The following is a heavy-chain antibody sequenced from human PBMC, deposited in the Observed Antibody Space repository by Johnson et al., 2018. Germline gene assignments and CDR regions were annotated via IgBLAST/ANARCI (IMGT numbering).Heavy chain of an antibody. CDR2: IYYRRSS. V-gene: IGHV4-59*01. CDR3: ARVFSYDSKPSDAFDI. D-gene: IGHD2-8*01. CDR1: GDSISGNY. Sequence: QVQLRESGPGQVKHSETLALTCTVSGDSISGNYWTLIRQPPGKGLEWIGYIYYRRSSNYNLSLKSRVTISVDTPKNQLSLTLSPVIASDTAVYFCARVFSYDSKPSDAFDIWGQGTMVTVSS. J-gene: IGHJ3*02.